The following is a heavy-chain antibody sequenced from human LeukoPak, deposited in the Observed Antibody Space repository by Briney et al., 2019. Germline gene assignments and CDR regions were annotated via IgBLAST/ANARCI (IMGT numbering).Heavy chain of an antibody. CDR1: GDSVSSNSAA. CDR3: AREGPAFDY. J-gene: IGHJ4*02. CDR2: TYYRSKWSN. Sequence: SQTLSLTCAISGDSVSSNSAAWNCIRQSPSRGLEWLGKTYYRSKWSNDYALSVKSRIIINPDTSENQFSLQLNSVTPEDTAVYYCAREGPAFDYWGQGILVTVSS. V-gene: IGHV6-1*01.